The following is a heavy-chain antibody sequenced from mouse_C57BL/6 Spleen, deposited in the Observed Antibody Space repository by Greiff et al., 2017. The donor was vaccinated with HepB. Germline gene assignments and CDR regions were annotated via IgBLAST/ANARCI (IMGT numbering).Heavy chain of an antibody. Sequence: QVQLQQPGAELVRPGSSVKLSCKASGYTFTSYWMDWVKQRPGQGLEWIGNIYPSDSETHYNQKFKDKATLTVDKSSSTAYMQLSSLTSEDSAVYYCARGKVTHYYAMDYWGQGTSVTVSS. CDR2: IYPSDSET. CDR1: GYTFTSYW. D-gene: IGHD2-2*01. CDR3: ARGKVTHYYAMDY. V-gene: IGHV1-61*01. J-gene: IGHJ4*01.